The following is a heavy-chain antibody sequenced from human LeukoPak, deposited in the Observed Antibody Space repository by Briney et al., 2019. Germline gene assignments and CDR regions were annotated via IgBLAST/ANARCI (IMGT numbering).Heavy chain of an antibody. CDR1: GGSFSGYY. CDR2: INHSGST. J-gene: IGHJ6*03. V-gene: IGHV4-34*01. D-gene: IGHD3-10*01. Sequence: PSETLSLTCAVYGGSFSGYYWSWIRQPPGKGLEWIGEINHSGSTNYNLSLESRVTISVDTSKNQFFLKLTSVTAADTAVYYCARLLNWVRGYYYYMDVWGKGTTVTISS. CDR3: ARLLNWVRGYYYYMDV.